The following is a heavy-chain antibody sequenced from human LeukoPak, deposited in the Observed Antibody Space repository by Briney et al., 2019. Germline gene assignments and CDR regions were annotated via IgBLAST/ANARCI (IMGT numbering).Heavy chain of an antibody. Sequence: ASETLSLTCTVSGGSISSSSYYWGWIRQPPGKGLEWIGSTYYSGSTYYNPSLKSRVTISVDTSKNQFSLKLSSVTAADTAVYYCARVVRGVSEDWGQGTLVTVSS. D-gene: IGHD3-10*01. CDR3: ARVVRGVSED. CDR2: TYYSGST. CDR1: GGSISSSSYY. V-gene: IGHV4-39*01. J-gene: IGHJ4*02.